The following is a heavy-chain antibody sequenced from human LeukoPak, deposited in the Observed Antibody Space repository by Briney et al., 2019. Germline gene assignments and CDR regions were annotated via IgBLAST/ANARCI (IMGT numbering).Heavy chain of an antibody. Sequence: GGSLRLSCAAPRFTFSSHAMNWVRQAPGKGLEWVSTIFGSGGSTYYADSVKGRFTISRDNSKNTLYLQMNSLRAEDTAVYYCANSMALAGVFDYWGQGTLVTVSS. CDR1: RFTFSSHA. J-gene: IGHJ4*02. CDR2: IFGSGGST. CDR3: ANSMALAGVFDY. D-gene: IGHD6-19*01. V-gene: IGHV3-23*01.